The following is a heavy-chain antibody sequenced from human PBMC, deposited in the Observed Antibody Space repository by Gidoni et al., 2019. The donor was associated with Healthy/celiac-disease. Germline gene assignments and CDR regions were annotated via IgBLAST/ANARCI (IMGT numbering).Heavy chain of an antibody. J-gene: IGHJ4*02. CDR1: GFTFSSYG. Sequence: QVQLVESGGGVVQPGRSLRLSCAASGFTFSSYGMHWVRQAPGKGLEWVAVISYDGSNKYYADSVKGRFTISRDNSKNTLYLQMNSLRAEDTAVYYCAIGLGFDYWGQGTLVTVSS. V-gene: IGHV3-30*03. CDR2: ISYDGSNK. D-gene: IGHD4-17*01. CDR3: AIGLGFDY.